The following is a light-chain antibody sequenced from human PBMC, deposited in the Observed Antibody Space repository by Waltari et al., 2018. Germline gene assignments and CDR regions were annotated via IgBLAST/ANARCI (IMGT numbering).Light chain of an antibody. V-gene: IGKV1-39*01. CDR3: QQSYSTPRT. Sequence: DIQMTQSPSSLSASVGDRVTITCRASQSISSYLNWYQQNPGKAPKLLIYAASSLQSGVPSRFSGSGSGTDVTLTISSLQPEDVATYYCQQSYSTPRTFGQGTKVEIK. CDR2: AAS. CDR1: QSISSY. J-gene: IGKJ1*01.